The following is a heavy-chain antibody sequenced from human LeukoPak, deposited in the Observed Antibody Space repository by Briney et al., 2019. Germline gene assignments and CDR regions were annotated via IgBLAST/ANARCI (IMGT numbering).Heavy chain of an antibody. D-gene: IGHD2-15*01. Sequence: SETLSLTCTVSGDSINKYLWTWIRHPAGRGLEWIGRIYDSGTTDYKPSLKSRVSMSAETPKNQFSLRLRSVTAADTAVYYCARQSDSGGYFEYWGQGIRVSVSS. CDR1: GDSINKYL. CDR2: IYDSGTT. V-gene: IGHV4-4*07. CDR3: ARQSDSGGYFEY. J-gene: IGHJ4*01.